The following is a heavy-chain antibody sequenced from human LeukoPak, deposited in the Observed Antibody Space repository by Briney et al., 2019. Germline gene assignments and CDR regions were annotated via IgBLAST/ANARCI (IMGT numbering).Heavy chain of an antibody. V-gene: IGHV4-59*12. CDR3: ARTYSSSWYGNWFDP. J-gene: IGHJ5*02. CDR1: GGSISTYY. Sequence: NPSETLSLTCSVAGGSISTYYWNWIRQTPGKGLEWIGHIANGNTDYNPSLKSRVTMSVDTSKNQFSLKLSSVTAADTAVYYCARTYSSSWYGNWFDPWGQGTLVTVSS. CDR2: IANGNT. D-gene: IGHD6-13*01.